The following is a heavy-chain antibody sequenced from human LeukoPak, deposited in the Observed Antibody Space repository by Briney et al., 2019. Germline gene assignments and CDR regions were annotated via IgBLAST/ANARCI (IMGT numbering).Heavy chain of an antibody. CDR1: GGSISSYY. CDR3: ARDLYCSSTSCYYESGWFDP. Sequence: SETLSLTCTVSGGSISSYYWSWIRQPAGKGLEWIGRIYTSGSTNYNPSLKSRVTMSVDTSKNQFSLKLSSVTAADTAVYYCARDLYCSSTSCYYESGWFDPWGQGTLVTVSS. D-gene: IGHD2-2*01. J-gene: IGHJ5*02. V-gene: IGHV4-4*07. CDR2: IYTSGST.